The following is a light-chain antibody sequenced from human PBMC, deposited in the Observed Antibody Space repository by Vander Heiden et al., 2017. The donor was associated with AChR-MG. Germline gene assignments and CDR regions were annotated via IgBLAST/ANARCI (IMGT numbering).Light chain of an antibody. CDR1: HSISSSY. Sequence: EIVLTQSPGTLSLSPGERATLSCRASHSISSSYLGWYQQKPGEAPRLVMYGATSRATGIPDRFSGSGSGTDFTLTIRRLEPEDFAVYYCQYSGTFGQGTKVEIK. CDR2: GAT. V-gene: IGKV3-20*01. CDR3: QYSGT. J-gene: IGKJ1*01.